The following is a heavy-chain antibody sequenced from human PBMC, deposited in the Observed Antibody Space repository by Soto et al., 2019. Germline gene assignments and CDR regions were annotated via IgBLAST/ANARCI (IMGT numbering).Heavy chain of an antibody. Sequence: QVQLVESGGGVVQPGRSLRLSCAASGFTFSSYGMHWVRQAPGKGLEWVTVISYDGDVAYYADTVKGRFTISRDNSKNTLSPQMHRPRTADTAMHYCANEGPITLWYVAYWGQGTLVTVSS. CDR3: ANEGPITLWYVAY. V-gene: IGHV3-30*18. CDR1: GFTFSSYG. J-gene: IGHJ4*02. CDR2: ISYDGDVA.